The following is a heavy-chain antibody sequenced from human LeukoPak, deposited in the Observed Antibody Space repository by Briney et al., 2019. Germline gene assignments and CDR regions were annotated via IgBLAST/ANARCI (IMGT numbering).Heavy chain of an antibody. Sequence: GVSLRLSCAASEFTVSSYSMNSIGQAPANALELVSSISSSTSYIYYADSVKGRFTISRDKAKNSLYLQMNSVRAEDTAVYFFFFKQKTAYEILTGYYYYGMDVWGQGTTVTVSS. CDR1: EFTVSSYS. J-gene: IGHJ6*02. CDR2: ISSSTSYI. D-gene: IGHD3-9*01. CDR3: FFKQKTAYEILTGYYYYGMDV. V-gene: IGHV3-21*01.